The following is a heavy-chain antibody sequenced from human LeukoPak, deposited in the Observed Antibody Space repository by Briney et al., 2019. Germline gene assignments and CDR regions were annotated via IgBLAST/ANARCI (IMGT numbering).Heavy chain of an antibody. V-gene: IGHV3-9*01. D-gene: IGHD3-10*01. CDR3: AKGLYGLGILTYDGFDI. CDR1: GFRFNAFA. CDR2: VGWDGTSV. Sequence: GGPLRPSCAASGFRFNAFAIHWVREAPGKGLEWVSGVGWDGTSVAYADSVKGRFTISRDNAQNSVYLQMNSLRIEDTALYYCAKGLYGLGILTYDGFDIWGQGTMVTVSS. J-gene: IGHJ3*02.